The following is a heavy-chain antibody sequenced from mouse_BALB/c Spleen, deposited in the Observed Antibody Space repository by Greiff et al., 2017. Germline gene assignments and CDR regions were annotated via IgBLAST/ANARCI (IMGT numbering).Heavy chain of an antibody. CDR1: GYTFTDYW. J-gene: IGHJ4*01. V-gene: IGHV1-63*02. Sequence: VQLQESGAELVRPGTSVKISCKASGYTFTDYWLRWVKQRPGHGLEWIGDIYPGGGNTNYKEKFKGKATLTVDTSSSTAYMQLRSLTSEESAVYSSAAYDDSRAMAYWGQGTSVTVSA. CDR3: AAYDDSRAMAY. CDR2: IYPGGGNT. D-gene: IGHD6-5*01.